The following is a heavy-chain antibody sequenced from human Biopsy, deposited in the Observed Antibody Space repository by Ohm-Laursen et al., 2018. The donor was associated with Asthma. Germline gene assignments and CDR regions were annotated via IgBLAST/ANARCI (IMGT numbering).Heavy chain of an antibody. CDR2: INPNSGDT. Sequence: SVKVSCKASGYTFTDYSTHWVRQAPGQGLEWMGRINPNSGDTKYAQRFQGRVTVTRDRSISTAYMELSRLRSDDTAVYYCARDRGYCSGGTCPSWFDPWGQGTLVIVSS. J-gene: IGHJ5*02. V-gene: IGHV1-2*06. D-gene: IGHD2-15*01. CDR3: ARDRGYCSGGTCPSWFDP. CDR1: GYTFTDYS.